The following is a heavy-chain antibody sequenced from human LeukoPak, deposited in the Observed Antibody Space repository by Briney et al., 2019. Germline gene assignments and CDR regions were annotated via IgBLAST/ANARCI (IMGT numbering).Heavy chain of an antibody. D-gene: IGHD2-21*02. Sequence: ASVKVSCKASGYTFTSYGISWVRQAPGQGLEWMGWISAYNGNTNYAQKLQGRVTMTTGTSTSAAYMELRSLRSDDTAVYYCARVVVTANYYYYYMDVWGKGTTVTISS. J-gene: IGHJ6*03. CDR1: GYTFTSYG. CDR2: ISAYNGNT. V-gene: IGHV1-18*01. CDR3: ARVVVTANYYYYYMDV.